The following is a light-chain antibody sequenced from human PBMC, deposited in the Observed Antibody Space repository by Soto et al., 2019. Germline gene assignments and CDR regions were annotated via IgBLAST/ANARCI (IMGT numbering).Light chain of an antibody. J-gene: IGKJ2*01. CDR2: DVS. CDR1: SSKW. CDR3: QHTTDFT. V-gene: IGKV1-5*01. Sequence: DIQMTXXPXXXXASVGDTVTMTCRXSSKWLAWYQKKPGKAPKLLIYDVSNLERGVPPRFSGSTSGAESTLTITGLQPDDLGTYYCQHTTDFTFGQGTKVEIK.